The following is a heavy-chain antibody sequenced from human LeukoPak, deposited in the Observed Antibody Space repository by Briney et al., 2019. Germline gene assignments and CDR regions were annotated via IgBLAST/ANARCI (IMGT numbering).Heavy chain of an antibody. CDR1: GFTFGDYA. Sequence: GGSLRLSCTASGFTFGDYAMSWVRQAPGKGLEWVGFIRSKAYGGTTEYAASVKGRFTISGDDSKSIAYLQMNSLKTEDTAVYYCTLTPRYCSSTSCSHFDYWGQGTLVTVSS. CDR3: TLTPRYCSSTSCSHFDY. V-gene: IGHV3-49*04. J-gene: IGHJ4*02. D-gene: IGHD2-2*01. CDR2: IRSKAYGGTT.